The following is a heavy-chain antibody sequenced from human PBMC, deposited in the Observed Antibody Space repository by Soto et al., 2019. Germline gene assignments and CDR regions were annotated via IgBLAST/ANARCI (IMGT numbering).Heavy chain of an antibody. CDR1: GGTFSSYA. D-gene: IGHD3-10*01. CDR3: ARDKVTMVRGVIGYAFDI. CDR2: IIPIFGTA. Sequence: QVQLVQSGAEVKKPGSSVKVSCKASGGTFSSYAISWVRQARGQGLEWMGGIIPIFGTANYAQKFQGRVTITADESTSTAYTELSSLRSEDTAVYYCARDKVTMVRGVIGYAFDIWGQGTMVTVSS. V-gene: IGHV1-69*01. J-gene: IGHJ3*02.